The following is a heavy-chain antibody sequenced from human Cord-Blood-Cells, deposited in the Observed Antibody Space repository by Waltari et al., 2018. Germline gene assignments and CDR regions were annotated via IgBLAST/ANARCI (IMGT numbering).Heavy chain of an antibody. CDR3: ARVGIVGADAFDI. V-gene: IGHV1-2*04. Sequence: QVQLVQSGAEVKKPGASVKVSCTASGYPFTGYYMHWVRPAPGQGLEWMGWINPNSGGTNYAQKFQGWVTMTRDTSISTAYMELSRLRSDDTAVYYCARVGIVGADAFDIWGQGTMVTVSS. CDR2: INPNSGGT. J-gene: IGHJ3*02. D-gene: IGHD1-26*01. CDR1: GYPFTGYY.